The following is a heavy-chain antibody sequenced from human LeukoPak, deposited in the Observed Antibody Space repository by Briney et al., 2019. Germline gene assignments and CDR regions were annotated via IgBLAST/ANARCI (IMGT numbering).Heavy chain of an antibody. Sequence: PGRSLRLSCAASGFTFSSYGMHWVRQAPGKGLEWVAVISYDGSNKYYADSVKGRFTISRDNSKNTLYLQMNSLRAEDTAVYYCAKGPNSSGLDYWGQGTLVTVSS. CDR2: ISYDGSNK. CDR1: GFTFSSYG. V-gene: IGHV3-30*18. J-gene: IGHJ4*02. D-gene: IGHD6-19*01. CDR3: AKGPNSSGLDY.